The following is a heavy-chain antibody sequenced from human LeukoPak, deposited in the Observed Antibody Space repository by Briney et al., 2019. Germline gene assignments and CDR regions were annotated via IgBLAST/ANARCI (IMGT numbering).Heavy chain of an antibody. CDR1: GFTFSSYA. J-gene: IGHJ4*02. V-gene: IGHV3-64D*06. CDR3: LKDRLGAGDY. Sequence: GGSLRLSCSASGFTFSSYAMHWVRQAPGRGLGYASAITSNGDTTYYADSVKGRFTISRDNSKNTLYLQMTSLRAEDTAIYYCLKDRLGAGDYWGQGTLVTVSS. D-gene: IGHD7-27*01. CDR2: ITSNGDTT.